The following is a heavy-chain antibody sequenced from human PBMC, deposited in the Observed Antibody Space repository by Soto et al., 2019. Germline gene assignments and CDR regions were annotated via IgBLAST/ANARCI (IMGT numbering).Heavy chain of an antibody. J-gene: IGHJ6*03. CDR2: IYYSGST. CDR1: GGSISSYY. Sequence: PSLTCTVSGGSISSYYWSWIRQPPGKGLEWIGYIYYSGSTNYNPSLKSRVTISVDTSKNQFSLKLSSVTAADTAVYYCARTEWLWDYYYYMDVWGKGTTVTVSS. CDR3: ARTEWLWDYYYYMDV. D-gene: IGHD3-9*01. V-gene: IGHV4-59*01.